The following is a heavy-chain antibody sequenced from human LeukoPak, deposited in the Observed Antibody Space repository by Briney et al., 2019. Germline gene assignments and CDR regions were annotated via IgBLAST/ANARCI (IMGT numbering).Heavy chain of an antibody. V-gene: IGHV3-11*01. CDR2: ISDSAINT. Sequence: PGGSLRLSCEASEFTFSDYYMSWIRQAPGEGLEWISYISDSAINTHYADSVKGRFTISRDNAKKLLVLEMKSLRSEDTAVYYCAAYYGSGSVNYYRGMDIWGQGTTVTVSS. CDR3: AAYYGSGSVNYYRGMDI. J-gene: IGHJ6*02. D-gene: IGHD3-10*01. CDR1: EFTFSDYY.